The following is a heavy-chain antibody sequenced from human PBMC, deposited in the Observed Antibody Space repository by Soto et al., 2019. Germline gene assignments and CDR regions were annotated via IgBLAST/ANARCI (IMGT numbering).Heavy chain of an antibody. D-gene: IGHD6-19*01. CDR1: GFTFSSYA. CDR2: MSGTGGST. V-gene: IGHV3-23*01. J-gene: IGHJ4*02. Sequence: EVQLLESGGGLVQPGRSPRLSCAASGFTFSSYAMNWVRQAPGKGLEWVSAMSGTGGSTYYADSVKGRFTISRDNSKNTLYLQMNSLRVEDTAVFYCAKAGFSSGWSLSYFDYWGQGTLVTVSS. CDR3: AKAGFSSGWSLSYFDY.